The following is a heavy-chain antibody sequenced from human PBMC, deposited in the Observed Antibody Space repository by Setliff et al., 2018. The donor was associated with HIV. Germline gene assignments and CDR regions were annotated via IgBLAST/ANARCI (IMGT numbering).Heavy chain of an antibody. Sequence: LSLTCTVSGASIRSQYWSWIRQAPGKGLEWVSYISSSGSTIYYADSVKGRFTISRDNAKNSLYLQMNSLRAEDTAVYYCARDGNYYYYYMDVWGKGTTVTVSS. D-gene: IGHD1-26*01. CDR2: ISSSGSTI. J-gene: IGHJ6*03. CDR3: ARDGNYYYYYMDV. CDR1: GASIRSQY. V-gene: IGHV3-11*04.